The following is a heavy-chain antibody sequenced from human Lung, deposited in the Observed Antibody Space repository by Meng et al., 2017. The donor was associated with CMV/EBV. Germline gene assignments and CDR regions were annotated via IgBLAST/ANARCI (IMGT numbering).Heavy chain of an antibody. Sequence: GGAVSSHGFYWGWIRQPPGKGLGFIGYIYYSGSSNSSPSLKSRVTISVDTSKNQFSLRVTSVTAADTAVYYCARVRVLGHSYGMDVWGQGTTVTVSS. J-gene: IGHJ6*02. CDR1: GGAVSSHGFY. V-gene: IGHV4-61*08. D-gene: IGHD3-16*01. CDR3: ARVRVLGHSYGMDV. CDR2: IYYSGSS.